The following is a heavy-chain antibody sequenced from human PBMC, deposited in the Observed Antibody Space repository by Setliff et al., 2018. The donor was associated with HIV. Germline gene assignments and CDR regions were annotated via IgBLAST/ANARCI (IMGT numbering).Heavy chain of an antibody. CDR3: ARDAAAPAAIEGAFDI. D-gene: IGHD2-2*02. CDR2: IRYDGSNK. J-gene: IGHJ3*02. Sequence: PGGSLRLSCAASGLTFSSYWMSWVRQAPGKGLEWVAFIRYDGSNKYYADSVKGRFTISRDNTKNSLYLQLNSLRAEDTAVYYCARDAAAPAAIEGAFDIWGQGTMVTVSS. CDR1: GLTFSSYW. V-gene: IGHV3-30*02.